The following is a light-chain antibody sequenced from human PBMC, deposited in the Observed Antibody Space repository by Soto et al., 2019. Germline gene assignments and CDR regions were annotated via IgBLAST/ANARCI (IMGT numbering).Light chain of an antibody. Sequence: IVITQSPATLSVSPGERATLSCRASQTISSNLAWYQQKPGQAPRLLIYGASTRATGIPARFSGSGSGTDFTLTINGLQAEEVAVYYCQQYYSLWTFGQGTKVDI. CDR2: GAS. CDR1: QTISSN. V-gene: IGKV3-15*01. CDR3: QQYYSLWT. J-gene: IGKJ1*01.